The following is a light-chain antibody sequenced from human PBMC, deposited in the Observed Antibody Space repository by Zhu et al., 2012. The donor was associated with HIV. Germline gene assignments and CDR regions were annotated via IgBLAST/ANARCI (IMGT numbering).Light chain of an antibody. CDR3: QQRSSWPLT. J-gene: IGKJ4*01. CDR1: GSVRSF. V-gene: IGKV3-11*01. Sequence: ATVSCRASGSVRSFLAWYQQKPGQAPRLLIYDTSKRATGIPARFSGSGSGTDFTLTISSLEPEDFALYYCQQRSSWPLTFGGGTKVEIK. CDR2: DTS.